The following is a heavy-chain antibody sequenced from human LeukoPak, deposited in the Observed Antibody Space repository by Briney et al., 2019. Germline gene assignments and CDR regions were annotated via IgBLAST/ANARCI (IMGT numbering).Heavy chain of an antibody. CDR1: GYTFTSYG. CDR3: ARVSRTLHYYGSGSSGYGMDV. Sequence: ASVKVSCKASGYTFTSYGISWVRQAPGRGLEWMGWISAYNGNTDYAQKLQGRVTMTTDTSTSTAYMELRSLRSDDTAVYYCARVSRTLHYYGSGSSGYGMDVWGQGTTVTVSS. V-gene: IGHV1-18*01. J-gene: IGHJ6*02. CDR2: ISAYNGNT. D-gene: IGHD3-10*01.